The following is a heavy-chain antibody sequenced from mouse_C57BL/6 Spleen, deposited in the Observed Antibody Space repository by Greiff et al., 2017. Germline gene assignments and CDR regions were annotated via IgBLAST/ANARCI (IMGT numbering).Heavy chain of an antibody. V-gene: IGHV1-62-2*01. CDR1: GYTFTEYT. CDR3: ARHESSSYYYGSSYGFDY. J-gene: IGHJ2*01. CDR2: FYPGSGSL. D-gene: IGHD1-1*01. Sequence: VQLQQSGAELVKPGASVKLSCKASGYTFTEYTIHWVQQRSGQGLEWIGWFYPGSGSLKYNEKFKYKATLTADKSSCTVYIELSRLTSEDSAVYFCARHESSSYYYGSSYGFDYWGQGTTLTVSS.